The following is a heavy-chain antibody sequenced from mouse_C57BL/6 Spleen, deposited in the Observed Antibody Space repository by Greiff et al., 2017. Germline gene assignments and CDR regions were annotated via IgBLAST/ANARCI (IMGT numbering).Heavy chain of an antibody. CDR3: AKDYGSSALAMDY. J-gene: IGHJ4*01. D-gene: IGHD1-1*01. V-gene: IGHV3-6*01. Sequence: EVQLVESGPGLVKPSQSLSLTCSVTGYSITSGYYWNWIRQFPGNKLEWMGYISYDGSNNYNQSLKNRISITLDTSKNQFFLKLNSVTTEDTATYYCAKDYGSSALAMDYWGQGTSVTVSS. CDR1: GYSITSGYY. CDR2: ISYDGSN.